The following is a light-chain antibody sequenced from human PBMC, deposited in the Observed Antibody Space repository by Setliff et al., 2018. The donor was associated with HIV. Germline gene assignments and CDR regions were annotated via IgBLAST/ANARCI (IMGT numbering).Light chain of an antibody. V-gene: IGKV1-5*03. Sequence: DIQMTQSTSTLSASVGDTVTITCRASQSVRSWLAWYQQKPGVAPKLLIFKASTLESGVPSRFSGSGSGTEFTLTITGLQPEDFATYYCQQYNSYLYTFGQGTRLEIK. J-gene: IGKJ5*01. CDR2: KAS. CDR1: QSVRSW. CDR3: QQYNSYLYT.